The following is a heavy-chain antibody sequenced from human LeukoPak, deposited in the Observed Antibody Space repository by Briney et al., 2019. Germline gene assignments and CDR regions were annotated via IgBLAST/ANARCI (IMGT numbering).Heavy chain of an antibody. D-gene: IGHD5-12*01. CDR1: GGTFSSYA. CDR3: ARDRGYSGYVGY. Sequence: SVKVSCRASGGTFSSYAMSWVRQAPGQGLEWMGRIIPTLGIANYAQKFQGRVTITADKSTSTAYMELSSLRSEDTAVYYCARDRGYSGYVGYWGQGTLVTVSS. CDR2: IIPTLGIA. J-gene: IGHJ4*02. V-gene: IGHV1-69*04.